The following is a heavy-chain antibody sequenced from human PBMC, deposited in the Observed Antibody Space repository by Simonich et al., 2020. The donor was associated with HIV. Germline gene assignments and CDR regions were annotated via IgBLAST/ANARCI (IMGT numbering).Heavy chain of an antibody. Sequence: QVQLHQWGAGLLKSSETLSLTCAVYGGSFSGYYWNWIRQPPGKGLEWIAEINHGGRTNYNPSLKSRVTILLDTSKNLFSLKLASVTATDTALYYCARSPSENWDYYFDYWSQGTLVTVSS. CDR2: INHGGRT. CDR3: ARSPSENWDYYFDY. D-gene: IGHD1-7*01. CDR1: GGSFSGYY. J-gene: IGHJ4*02. V-gene: IGHV4-34*01.